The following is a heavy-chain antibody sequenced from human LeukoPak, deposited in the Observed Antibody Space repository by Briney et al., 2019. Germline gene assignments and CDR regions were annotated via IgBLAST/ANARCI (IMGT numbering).Heavy chain of an antibody. J-gene: IGHJ6*02. CDR2: ISYDGSNK. Sequence: GRSLRLSCAASGFTFSSYAMHWVRQAPGKGLEWVAVISYDGSNKYYADSVKGRFTISRDNSKNTLYLQMNSLRAEDTAVYYCARDFVQMVYAIQDYYYGMDVWGQGTTVTVSS. CDR1: GFTFSSYA. V-gene: IGHV3-30*04. D-gene: IGHD2-8*01. CDR3: ARDFVQMVYAIQDYYYGMDV.